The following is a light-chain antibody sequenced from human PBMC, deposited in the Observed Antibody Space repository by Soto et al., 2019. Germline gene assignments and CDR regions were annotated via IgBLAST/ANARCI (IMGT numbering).Light chain of an antibody. CDR1: RSISNSY. J-gene: IGKJ1*01. CDR3: QQHGSSPPWT. V-gene: IGKV3-20*01. CDR2: GGS. Sequence: EIVFTQSPGTLSLSPGERATLSCRASRSISNSYLAWYQQKPGQAPRLVIYGGSSRATGIPDRFSGSGSGTDFTLTISRLEPEDFAVYYCQQHGSSPPWTFGQGTKVDIK.